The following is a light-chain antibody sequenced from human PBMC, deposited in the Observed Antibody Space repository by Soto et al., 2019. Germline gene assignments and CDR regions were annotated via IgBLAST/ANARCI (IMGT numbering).Light chain of an antibody. CDR3: QLYGSSPPRT. V-gene: IGKV3-20*01. CDR1: QSVSSTY. J-gene: IGKJ1*01. CDR2: GAS. Sequence: EIVLTQSPGTLSLSPGERATLSCRASQSVSSTYLGWYQQKPGQATRLLIYGASSRATGIPDRFSGSGSGTDFTLTIARLEPEDFAVYYCQLYGSSPPRTFGQGTNVEIK.